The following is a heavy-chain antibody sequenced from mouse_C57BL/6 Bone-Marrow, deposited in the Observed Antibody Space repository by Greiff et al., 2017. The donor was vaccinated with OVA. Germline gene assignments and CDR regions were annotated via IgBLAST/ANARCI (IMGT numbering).Heavy chain of an antibody. CDR2: ISYDGSN. CDR1: GYSITSGYY. J-gene: IGHJ2*01. Sequence: EVQLVESGPGLVKPSQSLSLTCSVTGYSITSGYYWKWIRQFPGNKLEWMGYISYDGSNNYNPYLKNRISITRDTSKNQLFLKLNSVTTEDTATYYCARRGGTLDYWGQGTTLTVSS. D-gene: IGHD4-1*01. V-gene: IGHV3-6*01. CDR3: ARRGGTLDY.